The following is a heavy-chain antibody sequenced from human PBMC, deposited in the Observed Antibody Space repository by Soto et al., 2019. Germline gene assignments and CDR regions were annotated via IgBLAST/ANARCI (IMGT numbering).Heavy chain of an antibody. V-gene: IGHV3-23*01. CDR1: GFTFSSYA. CDR2: ISGSGGST. CDR3: ANLIVVVVAATPVGNY. J-gene: IGHJ4*02. Sequence: EVQLLESGGGLVQPGGSLRLSCAASGFTFSSYAMSWVRQAPGKGLEWVSAISGSGGSTYYAASVKGRFPISRDNYKNTMYMQMNSLRAEDTAVYYCANLIVVVVAATPVGNYWGQGTLVTVSS. D-gene: IGHD2-15*01.